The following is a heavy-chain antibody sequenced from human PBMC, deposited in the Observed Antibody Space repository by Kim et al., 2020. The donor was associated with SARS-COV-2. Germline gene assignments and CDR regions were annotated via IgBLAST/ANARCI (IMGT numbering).Heavy chain of an antibody. Sequence: PSLKSRVTISVDTSKNQFSLKLSSVTAADTAVYYCARHVKGNYGLWYFDLWGRGTLVTVSS. CDR3: ARHVKGNYGLWYFDL. D-gene: IGHD1-7*01. V-gene: IGHV4-39*01. J-gene: IGHJ2*01.